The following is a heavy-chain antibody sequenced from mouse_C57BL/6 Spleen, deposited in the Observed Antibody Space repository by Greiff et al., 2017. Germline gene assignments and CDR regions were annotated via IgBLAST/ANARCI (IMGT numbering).Heavy chain of an antibody. J-gene: IGHJ3*01. Sequence: QVQLQQPGAELVMPGASVKLSCKASGYTFTSYWMHWVKQRPGPGLEWIGEIDPSDSYPNYNQKFKGKSTLTVDKSSSTAYMQRSSLSSEDSAVYYCARGAGLRQSLAYWGQGTLVTVSA. D-gene: IGHD2-4*01. CDR1: GYTFTSYW. CDR3: ARGAGLRQSLAY. CDR2: IDPSDSYP. V-gene: IGHV1-69*01.